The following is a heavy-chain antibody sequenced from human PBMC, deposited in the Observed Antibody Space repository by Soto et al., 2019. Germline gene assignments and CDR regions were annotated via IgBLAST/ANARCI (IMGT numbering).Heavy chain of an antibody. J-gene: IGHJ4*02. V-gene: IGHV3-48*03. CDR2: VSSSGSTI. CDR3: AMEFYGDYPYYFDY. CDR1: GFTFSSYE. Sequence: PGGPLRLSCAASGFTFSSYEMNWVRQAPGKGLEWVSYVSSSGSTIYYADAVKGRFTISRDNAKNSLYLQMHNLRAEDTAVYYCAMEFYGDYPYYFDYWGQGTLVTVSS. D-gene: IGHD4-17*01.